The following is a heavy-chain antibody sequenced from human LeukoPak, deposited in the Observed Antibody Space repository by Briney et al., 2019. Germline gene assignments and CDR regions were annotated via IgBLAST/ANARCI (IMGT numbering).Heavy chain of an antibody. CDR2: IKSKTDGGTT. CDR3: ARGVGFGESD. D-gene: IGHD3-10*01. Sequence: GGSLRLSCAASGFTFSNAWMSWVRQAPGKGLEWVGRIKSKTDGGTTDYAAPVKGRFTISRDDSKNTLYLQMNSLRAEDTAVYYCARGVGFGESDWGQGTLVTVSS. CDR1: GFTFSNAW. V-gene: IGHV3-15*01. J-gene: IGHJ4*02.